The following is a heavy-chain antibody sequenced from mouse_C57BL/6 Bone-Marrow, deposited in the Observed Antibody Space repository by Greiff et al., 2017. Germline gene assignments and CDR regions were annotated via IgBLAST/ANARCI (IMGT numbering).Heavy chain of an antibody. Sequence: LQESGAELARPGASVKLSCKASGYTFTSYGISWVKQRTGQGLEWIGEIYPRSGNTYYNEKFKGKATLTADKSSSTAYMELRSLTSEDSAVYFCSSSVFDYWGQGTTLTVSS. V-gene: IGHV1-81*01. CDR1: GYTFTSYG. CDR3: SSSVFDY. CDR2: IYPRSGNT. J-gene: IGHJ2*01.